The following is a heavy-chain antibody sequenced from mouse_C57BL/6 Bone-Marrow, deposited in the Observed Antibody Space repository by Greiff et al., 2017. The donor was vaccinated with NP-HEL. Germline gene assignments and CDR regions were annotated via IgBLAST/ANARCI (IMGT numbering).Heavy chain of an antibody. CDR2: IWTGGGT. J-gene: IGHJ2*01. V-gene: IGHV2-9-1*01. CDR3: ARNYGSSWYYFDY. CDR1: GFSLTSYA. D-gene: IGHD1-1*01. Sequence: VHLVESGPGLVAPSQSLSITCTVSGFSLTSYAISWVRQPPGKGLEWLGVIWTGGGTTYNSALKSRLSISKDNSKSQVFLKMNSLQTDDTARYYCARNYGSSWYYFDYWGQGTTRTVSS.